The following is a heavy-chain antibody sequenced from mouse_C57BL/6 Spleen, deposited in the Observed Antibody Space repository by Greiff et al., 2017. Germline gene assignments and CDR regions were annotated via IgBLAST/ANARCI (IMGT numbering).Heavy chain of an antibody. D-gene: IGHD1-1*01. Sequence: QVQLQQPGAELVMPGASVKLSCKASGYTFTSYWMHWVKQRPGQGLEWIGEIDPSDSYTNYNQKIKGKSTLTVDKSSSTAYMQLSSLTSEDSAVYYCARLLRYLYAMDYWGQGTSVTVSS. CDR1: GYTFTSYW. CDR3: ARLLRYLYAMDY. V-gene: IGHV1-69*01. CDR2: IDPSDSYT. J-gene: IGHJ4*01.